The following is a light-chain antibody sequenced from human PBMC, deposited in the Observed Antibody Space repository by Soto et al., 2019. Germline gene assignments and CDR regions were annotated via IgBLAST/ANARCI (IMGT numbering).Light chain of an antibody. Sequence: VLTQPASVSGSPGQSITISCTGTSSDIGSKSVHWYQQKPGQAPVLVVYDDRDRPSGIPERFSGSNSGNTATLTISRVEAGDEADYYCQVWDSNSDHYVFGTGTKVTVL. J-gene: IGLJ1*01. CDR1: SSDIGSKS. CDR3: QVWDSNSDHYV. CDR2: DDR. V-gene: IGLV3-21*02.